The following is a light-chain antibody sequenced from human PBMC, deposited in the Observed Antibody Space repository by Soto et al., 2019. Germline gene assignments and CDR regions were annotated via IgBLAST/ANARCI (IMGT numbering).Light chain of an antibody. CDR2: DVS. J-gene: IGLJ1*01. CDR3: SSSTTSTTRHLA. CDR1: SSDVGGYNY. Sequence: QSVLTQPASVSVSPGQPITISCTGTSSDVGGYNYVSWYQQHPGKAPKFMIYDVSNRPSGVSNRFSGSKSGNTASLTISGLQAADEPDYYCSSSTTSTTRHLAFGTGTTVTVL. V-gene: IGLV2-14*01.